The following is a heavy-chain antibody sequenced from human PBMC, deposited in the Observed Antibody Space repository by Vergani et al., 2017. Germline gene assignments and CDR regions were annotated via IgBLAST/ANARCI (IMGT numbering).Heavy chain of an antibody. D-gene: IGHD4-23*01. CDR2: ISWNSGSI. CDR3: AKDNYYGGNSGYFDL. V-gene: IGHV3-9*02. Sequence: EVQLVESGGGLVQPGRSLRLSCAASGFTSDDYAMHWVRQAPGKGLEWVSGISWNSGSIGYADSVKGRFTISRDNAKNSLYLQMTSLRAEDTALYYCAKDNYYGGNSGYFDLWGRGTLVTVSS. CDR1: GFTSDDYA. J-gene: IGHJ2*01.